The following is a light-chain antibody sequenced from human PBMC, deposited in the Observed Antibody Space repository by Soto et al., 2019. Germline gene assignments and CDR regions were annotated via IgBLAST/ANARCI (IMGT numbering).Light chain of an antibody. CDR2: DVT. CDR3: SSYTTTSTVV. J-gene: IGLJ2*01. V-gene: IGLV2-14*01. CDR1: SSDVGGYNY. Sequence: QSALTQPASVSGSPGQSITIFCTGTSSDVGGYNYVSWYQQHPDKAPKLLIYDVTNRPSGISSRFSGSKSGNTASLTISGLQAEDESDYYCSSYTTTSTVVFGGGTKVTVL.